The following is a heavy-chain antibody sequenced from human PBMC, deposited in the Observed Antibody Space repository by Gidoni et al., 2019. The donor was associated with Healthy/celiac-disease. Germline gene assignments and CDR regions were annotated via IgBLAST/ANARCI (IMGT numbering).Heavy chain of an antibody. V-gene: IGHV1-46*01. CDR3: ARGPAYCGGDCYPQGAFDI. CDR1: GYTFTSYY. J-gene: IGHJ3*02. CDR2: INPSGGST. Sequence: QVQLVQSGAEVKKPGASVKVSCQASGYTFTSYYMHWVRQATGQGLEWMGIINPSGGSTSYAQKFQGRVTMTRDTSTSTVYMELSSLRSEDTAVYYCARGPAYCGGDCYPQGAFDIWGQGTMVTVSS. D-gene: IGHD2-21*01.